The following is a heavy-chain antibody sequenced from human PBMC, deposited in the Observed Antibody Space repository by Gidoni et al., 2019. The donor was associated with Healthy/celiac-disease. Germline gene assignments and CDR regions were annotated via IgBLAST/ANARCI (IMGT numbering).Heavy chain of an antibody. CDR1: AGTFSSYA. J-gene: IGHJ2*01. CDR3: ANLVGATGYDL. Sequence: VQLVQPGAAVTKPGASVEVSCYASAGTFSSYAIRWVRQAPGKGREWMGGIIPIFGTANYAQKFQGRVTITADKSTSTDYMELSSLRSEDTAVYYCANLVGATGYDLWGRGTLVTVSS. V-gene: IGHV1-69*06. D-gene: IGHD1-26*01. CDR2: IIPIFGTA.